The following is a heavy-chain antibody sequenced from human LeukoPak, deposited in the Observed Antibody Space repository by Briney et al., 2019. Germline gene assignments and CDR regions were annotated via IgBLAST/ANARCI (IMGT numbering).Heavy chain of an antibody. CDR3: ARVTGYDYVWGSYCYPKEFDY. Sequence: SETLSLTCAVYGGSFSGYYWSWIRQPPGKGLEWIGEINHSGSTNYNPSLKSRVTISVDTSKNQFSLKLSSVTAADTAVYYCARVTGYDYVWGSYCYPKEFDYWGQGTLVTVSS. CDR2: INHSGST. CDR1: GGSFSGYY. D-gene: IGHD3-16*02. J-gene: IGHJ4*02. V-gene: IGHV4-34*01.